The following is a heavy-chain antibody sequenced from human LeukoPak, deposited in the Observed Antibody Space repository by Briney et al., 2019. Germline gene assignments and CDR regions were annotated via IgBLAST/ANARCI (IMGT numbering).Heavy chain of an antibody. CDR2: MYPGDSDT. V-gene: IGHV5-51*01. Sequence: GESLKISCKGSGYSFTSYWIGWVRHMPGKGLEWMGTMYPGDSDTRYSPSLQGQVTISADKSISTAYLQWSSLKASDTAMYYCATTSNTVAGHYYYGMDVWGQGTTVTVSS. CDR1: GYSFTSYW. D-gene: IGHD6-19*01. J-gene: IGHJ6*02. CDR3: ATTSNTVAGHYYYGMDV.